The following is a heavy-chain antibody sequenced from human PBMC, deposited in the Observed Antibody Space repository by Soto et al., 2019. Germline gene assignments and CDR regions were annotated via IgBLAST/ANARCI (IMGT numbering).Heavy chain of an antibody. D-gene: IGHD6-13*01. V-gene: IGHV3-23*01. J-gene: IGHJ4*02. CDR2: ISGSGSNK. CDR3: ATARFLAAAGSRLFDY. CDR1: GFTFSSYA. Sequence: HPGGSLRLSCAASGFTFSSYAMSWVRQAPGKGLEWVSAISGSGSNKYYADSVKGRFTISRDNSKNTLYLQMNSLRAEDTAVYYCATARFLAAAGSRLFDYWGQGTLVTVSS.